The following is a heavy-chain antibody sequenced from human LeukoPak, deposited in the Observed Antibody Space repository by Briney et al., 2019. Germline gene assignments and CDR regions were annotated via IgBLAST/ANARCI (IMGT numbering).Heavy chain of an antibody. CDR1: GFTFSNVW. CDR3: TSSITIFGVVIMGIDY. D-gene: IGHD3-3*01. V-gene: IGHV3-15*01. CDR2: IKSKTDGGTT. Sequence: GGSLRLSCAASGFTFSNVWMSWVRQAPGKGLEWVGRIKSKTDGGTTDYAAPVKGRFTISRDDSKNTLYLQMNSLKTEDTAVYYCTSSITIFGVVIMGIDYWGQGTLVTVSS. J-gene: IGHJ4*02.